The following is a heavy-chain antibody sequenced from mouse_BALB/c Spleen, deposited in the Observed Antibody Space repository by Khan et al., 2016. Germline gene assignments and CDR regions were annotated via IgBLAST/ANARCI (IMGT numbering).Heavy chain of an antibody. CDR1: GYTFTDYW. J-gene: IGHJ3*01. Sequence: QVQLQQPGAELVMPGASVKMSCKASGYTFTDYWMHWVKQRPGQGLEWIGAIDTSDSYTSYNQKFKGKATLTVDESSSTAYMQLSSLTSEDSAVYFCVRGYYGSSSAWFAYWGQGTLVTVSA. CDR2: IDTSDSYT. V-gene: IGHV1-69*01. D-gene: IGHD1-1*01. CDR3: VRGYYGSSSAWFAY.